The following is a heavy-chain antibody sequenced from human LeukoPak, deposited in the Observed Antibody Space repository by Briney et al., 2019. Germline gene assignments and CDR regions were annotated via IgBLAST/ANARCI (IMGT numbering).Heavy chain of an antibody. J-gene: IGHJ4*02. D-gene: IGHD6-19*01. CDR2: IYYSGST. V-gene: IGHV4-30-4*01. CDR3: AREGRAGPEDS. Sequence: SQTLSLTSTVSGGSISSGDYYWSWIRQPPGKGLEWIGYIYYSGSTYYNPSLKSRVTISVDTSKNQFSLKLSSVTAADTAVYYCAREGRAGPEDSWGQGTLVTVSS. CDR1: GGSISSGDYY.